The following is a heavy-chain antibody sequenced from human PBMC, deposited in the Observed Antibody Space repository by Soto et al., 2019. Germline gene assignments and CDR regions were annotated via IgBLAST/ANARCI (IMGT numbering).Heavy chain of an antibody. Sequence: EVQLLESGGGLVQPGGSLRLSCAASGFTFSNYAMSWLRQPPGKGLEWVSAISGSGDRTYYADSVKGRFTISRDNSKNTLYLQMNSLRAEASAVYYCVKERSGHSYADSWGQGTRVTVSS. CDR1: GFTFSNYA. J-gene: IGHJ4*02. D-gene: IGHD5-18*01. CDR3: VKERSGHSYADS. CDR2: ISGSGDRT. V-gene: IGHV3-23*01.